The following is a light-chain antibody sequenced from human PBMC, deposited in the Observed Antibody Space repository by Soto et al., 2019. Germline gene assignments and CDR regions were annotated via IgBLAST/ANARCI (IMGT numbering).Light chain of an antibody. CDR1: QSVSSY. CDR3: QQRSNWPLT. CDR2: DAS. J-gene: IGKJ4*01. V-gene: IGKV3-11*01. Sequence: EIVLTQSPATLSLCPGERGSLXCRASQSVSSYFVWYQQKPGQAPRLLIYDASNRAPGSPARFSGSGSATDFTRTISSLEPEDFAVYYGQQRSNWPLTFGGGTKVDIK.